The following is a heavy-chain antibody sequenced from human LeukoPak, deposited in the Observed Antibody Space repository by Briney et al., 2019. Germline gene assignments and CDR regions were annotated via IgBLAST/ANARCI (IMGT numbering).Heavy chain of an antibody. CDR1: GGSISSGGYY. CDR2: IYYSGST. J-gene: IGHJ5*02. CDR3: AGDIVITPSLRWFDP. Sequence: SETLSLTCTVSGGSISSGGYYWSWIRQHPGKGLEWIGYIYYSGSTYYNPSLKSRVTISVYTSKNQFSLKLSSVTAADTAVYYCAGDIVITPSLRWFDPWGQGTLVTVSS. D-gene: IGHD3-16*01. V-gene: IGHV4-31*03.